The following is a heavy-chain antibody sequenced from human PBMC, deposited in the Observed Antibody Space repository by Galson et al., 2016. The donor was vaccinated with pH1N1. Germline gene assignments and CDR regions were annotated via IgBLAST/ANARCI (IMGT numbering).Heavy chain of an antibody. CDR2: INPNSGGT. V-gene: IGHV1-2*02. CDR3: ILMCRGNALNM. J-gene: IGHJ3*02. CDR1: GYIFTNYY. D-gene: IGHD3-10*01. Sequence: SVKVSCKASGYIFTNYYIHWVRQAPGQGLEWMGWINPNSGGTKFPQKFQGRVTMTRDTSITTAYMDLSSLRSDDTAVYYCILMCRGNALNMWGQGTMVTVSS.